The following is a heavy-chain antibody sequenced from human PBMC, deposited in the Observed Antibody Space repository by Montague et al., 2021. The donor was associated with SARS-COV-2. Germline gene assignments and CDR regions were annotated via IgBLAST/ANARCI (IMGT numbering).Heavy chain of an antibody. CDR1: GDSVSSNSAT. CDR2: TYYRSKWYN. J-gene: IGHJ6*02. D-gene: IGHD1-1*01. V-gene: IGHV6-1*01. CDR3: TSGREGNYNVMDV. Sequence: CAISGDSVSSNSATWNWVGQAPSRGLGWLGRTYYRSKWYNDYAVSVRGRVTINPDTSKNQFSLQLNSVTPEDTAIYYCTSGREGNYNVMDVWGQGTTVTVSS.